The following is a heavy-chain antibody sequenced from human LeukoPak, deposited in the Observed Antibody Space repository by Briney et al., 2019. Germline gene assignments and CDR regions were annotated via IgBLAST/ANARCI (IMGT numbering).Heavy chain of an antibody. CDR2: IYYSGST. J-gene: IGHJ4*02. CDR1: SGSISNYY. CDR3: ARTSYSAYDAPFGY. V-gene: IGHV4-59*01. Sequence: SETLSLTCTVSSGSISNYYWSWIRQPPGKGLEWIGYIYYSGSTNYNPSLKSRVTISVDTSKNQFSLKLCSVTAADTAVYYCARTSYSAYDAPFGYWGQGTLVTASS. D-gene: IGHD5-12*01.